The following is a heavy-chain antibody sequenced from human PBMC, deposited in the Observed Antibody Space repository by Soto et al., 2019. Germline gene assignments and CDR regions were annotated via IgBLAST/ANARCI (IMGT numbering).Heavy chain of an antibody. Sequence: GGSLRLSCAASGFTFSSYAMSWVRQAPGKGLEWVSAISGSGGSTYYADSVKGRFTISRDNSKNTLYLQMNSLRAEDTAVYYCAKESPDSSGYYKNQDYYYGMDVWGQGTTVTVS. CDR2: ISGSGGST. V-gene: IGHV3-23*01. D-gene: IGHD3-22*01. CDR1: GFTFSSYA. CDR3: AKESPDSSGYYKNQDYYYGMDV. J-gene: IGHJ6*02.